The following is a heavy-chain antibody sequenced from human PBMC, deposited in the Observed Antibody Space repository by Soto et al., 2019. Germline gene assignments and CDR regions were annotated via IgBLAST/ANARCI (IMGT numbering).Heavy chain of an antibody. CDR3: ARRYCSSTSCYAGGYFDY. J-gene: IGHJ4*02. CDR2: IYPGDSDT. V-gene: IGHV5-51*03. CDR1: GYSFTSYW. Sequence: EVQLVQSGAEVKKPGESLKISCKGSGYSFTSYWIGWVRQMPGKGLEWMGIIYPGDSDTRYSPSFQGQVTISADKSISTAYLQWSSLKASDTAMYYCARRYCSSTSCYAGGYFDYWGQGTLVTVSS. D-gene: IGHD2-2*01.